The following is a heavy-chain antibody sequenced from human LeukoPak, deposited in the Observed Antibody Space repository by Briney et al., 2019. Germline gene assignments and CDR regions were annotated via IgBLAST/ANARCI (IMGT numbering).Heavy chain of an antibody. Sequence: LETLSLTCTVSGGSISSYYWSWIRQPPGKGLEWIGYIYYSGSTNYNPSLKSRVTISVDTSKNQFSLKLSSVTAADTAVYYCARDKFKYFDPWGQGTLVTVSS. CDR1: GGSISSYY. J-gene: IGHJ5*02. V-gene: IGHV4-59*01. CDR2: IYYSGST. CDR3: ARDKFKYFDP.